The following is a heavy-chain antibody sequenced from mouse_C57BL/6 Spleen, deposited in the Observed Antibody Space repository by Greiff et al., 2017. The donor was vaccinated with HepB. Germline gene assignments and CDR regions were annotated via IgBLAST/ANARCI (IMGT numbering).Heavy chain of an antibody. CDR3: ASGALYGSSPWYFDV. CDR1: GFTFSDYY. J-gene: IGHJ1*03. CDR2: INYDGSST. Sequence: DVMLVESEGGLVQPGSSMKLSCTASGFTFSDYYMAWVRQVPEKGLEWVANINYDGSSTYYLDSLKSRFIISRDNAKNILYLQMSSLKSEDTATYSCASGALYGSSPWYFDVWGTGTTVTVSS. D-gene: IGHD1-1*01. V-gene: IGHV5-16*01.